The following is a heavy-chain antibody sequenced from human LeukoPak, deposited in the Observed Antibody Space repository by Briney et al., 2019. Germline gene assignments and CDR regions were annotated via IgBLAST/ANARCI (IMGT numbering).Heavy chain of an antibody. CDR2: ISYSVIT. Sequence: SEPLSLTCTVSGGSIRSYYWSWIRQPPGKGLEWIGYISYSVITNYNPSLTSRVTISVYTSKNQFSLKLSSVTAADTAVYYCARSYYDSSGRFDPWGQGTLVSVSS. J-gene: IGHJ5*02. D-gene: IGHD3-22*01. V-gene: IGHV4-59*01. CDR1: GGSIRSYY. CDR3: ARSYYDSSGRFDP.